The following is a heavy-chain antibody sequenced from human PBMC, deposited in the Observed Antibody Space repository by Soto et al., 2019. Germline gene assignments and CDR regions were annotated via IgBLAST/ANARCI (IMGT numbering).Heavy chain of an antibody. J-gene: IGHJ4*02. D-gene: IGHD5-12*01. CDR2: ISGSGGST. CDR1: GFTFSSYA. V-gene: IGHV3-23*01. CDR3: AKGRDIVATITGFDN. Sequence: PGGSLKLYCAASGFTFSSYAMSWVRQAPGKGLEWVSAISGSGGSTYYADSVKGRFTISRDNSKNTLYLQMNSLRAEDTAVYYCAKGRDIVATITGFDNWGQGILVTVSS.